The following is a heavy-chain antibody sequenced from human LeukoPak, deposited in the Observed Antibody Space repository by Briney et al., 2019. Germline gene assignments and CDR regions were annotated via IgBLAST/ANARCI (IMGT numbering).Heavy chain of an antibody. V-gene: IGHV4-34*01. J-gene: IGHJ4*02. CDR3: ARESGLSSSWYRY. Sequence: SETLSLTCAVYGGSFSGYYWSWIRQPPGKGLEWIGEINHSGSTNYNPSLKSRVTISVDTSKNQFSLKLSSVTAADTAVYYCARESGLSSSWYRYWGQGTLVTVFS. CDR2: INHSGST. CDR1: GGSFSGYY. D-gene: IGHD6-13*01.